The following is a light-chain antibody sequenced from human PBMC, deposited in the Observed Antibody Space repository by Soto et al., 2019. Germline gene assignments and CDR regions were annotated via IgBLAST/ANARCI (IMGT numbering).Light chain of an antibody. CDR2: GVG. CDR3: SSFTSSMTNV. J-gene: IGLJ1*01. V-gene: IGLV2-14*03. CDR1: SSDVGRYNS. Sequence: QSALTQPASVSGSPGESITISFTGTSSDVGRYNSVSWYQHHPGKAPKLILYGVGDRPSGVSYRFSGSKSGNTASLTISGLQAADEADYFCSSFTSSMTNVFGSGTKVTVL.